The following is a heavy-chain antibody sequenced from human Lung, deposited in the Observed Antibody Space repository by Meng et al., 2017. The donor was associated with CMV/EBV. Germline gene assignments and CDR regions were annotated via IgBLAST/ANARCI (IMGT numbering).Heavy chain of an antibody. Sequence: GGSLRLSCAASGFSFSSHGMHWVRQAPGKGLEWVAVIQYDGNTKYFADSVKGRFTISRDNSKNTLYLEMNSLSAEDTAVYYCAKDLLTGINYYYGMAVWGQGTTVTVSS. V-gene: IGHV3-30*02. J-gene: IGHJ6*02. CDR3: AKDLLTGINYYYGMAV. CDR2: IQYDGNTK. CDR1: GFSFSSHG. D-gene: IGHD1-20*01.